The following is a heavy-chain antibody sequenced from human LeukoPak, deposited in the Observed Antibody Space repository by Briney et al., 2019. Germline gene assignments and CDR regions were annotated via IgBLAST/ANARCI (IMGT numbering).Heavy chain of an antibody. Sequence: ASVKVSCKASGGTFSSYAISWVRQAPGQGLEWMGRIIPILGIANYAQKFQGRVTITADKSTSTAYMELSSLRSEDTAVYYCARGESPDAFDIWGQGTMVTVSP. CDR3: ARGESPDAFDI. CDR2: IIPILGIA. CDR1: GGTFSSYA. J-gene: IGHJ3*02. D-gene: IGHD3-10*01. V-gene: IGHV1-69*04.